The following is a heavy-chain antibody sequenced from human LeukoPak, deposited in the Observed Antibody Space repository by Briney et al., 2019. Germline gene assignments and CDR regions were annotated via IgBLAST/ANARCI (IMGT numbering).Heavy chain of an antibody. CDR2: ISSSSRYI. CDR3: ARAALVLRYFDWSPGY. J-gene: IGHJ4*02. V-gene: IGHV3-21*01. Sequence: GGSLRLSCAASGFTFSNAWMSWVRQAPGKGLEWVSSISSSSRYIYYADSVKGRFTISRDNAKNSLYLQMNSLRAEDTAVYYCARAALVLRYFDWSPGYWGQGTLVTVSS. D-gene: IGHD3-9*01. CDR1: GFTFSNAW.